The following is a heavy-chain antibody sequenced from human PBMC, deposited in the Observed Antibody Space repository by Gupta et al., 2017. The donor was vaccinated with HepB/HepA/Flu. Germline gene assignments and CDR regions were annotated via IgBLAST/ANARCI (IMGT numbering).Heavy chain of an antibody. Sequence: GGNYWTWILQHAGKGLEWMGYIYYSGNTYYNPSLKSRVTISMDNSKNQFYLNLSSVTAADTAVYYCAKDRRGDYGSGSLDNWGQGTLVTVSS. D-gene: IGHD3-10*01. CDR2: IYYSGNT. V-gene: IGHV4-31*02. CDR3: AKDRRGDYGSGSLDN. J-gene: IGHJ4*02. CDR1: GGNY.